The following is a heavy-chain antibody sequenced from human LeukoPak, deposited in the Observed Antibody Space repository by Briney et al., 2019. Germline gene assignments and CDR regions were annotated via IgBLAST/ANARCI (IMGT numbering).Heavy chain of an antibody. CDR1: GYSISSGNY. V-gene: IGHV4-38-2*02. CDR2: IYHCAPT. Sequence: SETLSLTCSVSGYSISSGNYWGWIRLPPGKGLQWIGSIYHCAPTYYNPSLKSRVTISVDTSKNQFSLKLSSVTAADTAVYYCAKGYCRGNSCYDDRGAFDYWGQGTLVTVSS. J-gene: IGHJ4*02. CDR3: AKGYCRGNSCYDDRGAFDY. D-gene: IGHD2-2*01.